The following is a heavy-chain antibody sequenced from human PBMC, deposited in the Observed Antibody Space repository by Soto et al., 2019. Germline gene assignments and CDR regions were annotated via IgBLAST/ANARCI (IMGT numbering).Heavy chain of an antibody. Sequence: SETLSLTCTVSGGSISSYFWSCIRQPAGKGPEWIGRIYTSGTTNYNPSLKSRATMLIDTSKNQFSLILSSVTAADTGVYDCAREGASGFGMDVWGQGTTVTVSS. CDR1: GGSISSYF. V-gene: IGHV4-4*07. D-gene: IGHD1-26*01. J-gene: IGHJ6*02. CDR3: AREGASGFGMDV. CDR2: IYTSGTT.